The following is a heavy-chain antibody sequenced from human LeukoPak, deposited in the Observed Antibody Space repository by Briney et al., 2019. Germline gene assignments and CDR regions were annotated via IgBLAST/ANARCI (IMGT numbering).Heavy chain of an antibody. Sequence: PGGSLRLSCAASGFTFSDYYMNWIRQAPGKGLEWVSYISSGGSTIYYADSVKGRFTISRDNAKNSLYLQMNSLRADDTAVYYCAKDISCSGGSCIYYFDYWGQGTLVTVSS. J-gene: IGHJ4*02. V-gene: IGHV3-11*01. D-gene: IGHD2-15*01. CDR2: ISSGGSTI. CDR3: AKDISCSGGSCIYYFDY. CDR1: GFTFSDYY.